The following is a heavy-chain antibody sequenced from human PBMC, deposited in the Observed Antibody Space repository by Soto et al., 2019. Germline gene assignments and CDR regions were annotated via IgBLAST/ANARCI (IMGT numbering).Heavy chain of an antibody. V-gene: IGHV1-58*01. CDR2: IVVGSGNT. CDR1: GFTFTGSA. J-gene: IGHJ6*02. CDR3: AADSVVAAIPYYYYGMDV. D-gene: IGHD2-15*01. Sequence: SVKVSFKASGFTFTGSAVQWVRQARGQRLEWIGWIVVGSGNTNYAQKFQERVTITRDMSTSTAYMELSGLRSEDTAVYYCAADSVVAAIPYYYYGMDVWGQGTTVTSP.